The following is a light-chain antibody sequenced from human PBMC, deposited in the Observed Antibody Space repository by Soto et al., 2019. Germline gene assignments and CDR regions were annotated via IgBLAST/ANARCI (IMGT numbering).Light chain of an antibody. CDR3: QQYGSSPGLFT. V-gene: IGKV1-9*01. Sequence: IQLTQSPSSLSASVGDRVTITCRASQGISSYLAWYQQKPGKAPKLLIYAASTLQSGVPSRFSGSGSGTDFTLTISSLQPEDFATYYCQQYGSSPGLFTFGPGTKVDIK. CDR2: AAS. CDR1: QGISSY. J-gene: IGKJ3*01.